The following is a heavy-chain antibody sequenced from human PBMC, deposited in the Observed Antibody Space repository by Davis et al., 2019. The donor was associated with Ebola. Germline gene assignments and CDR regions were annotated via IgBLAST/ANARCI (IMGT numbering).Heavy chain of an antibody. J-gene: IGHJ6*02. Sequence: GESLKISCAASGFTFSSYGMHWVRQAPGKGLEWVAVIWYDGSNKYYADSVKGRFTISRDNSKNTLYLQMNSLRAEDTAVYYCARDTTGYYYYGMDVWGQGTTVTVSS. V-gene: IGHV3-33*01. CDR1: GFTFSSYG. D-gene: IGHD4-11*01. CDR3: ARDTTGYYYYGMDV. CDR2: IWYDGSNK.